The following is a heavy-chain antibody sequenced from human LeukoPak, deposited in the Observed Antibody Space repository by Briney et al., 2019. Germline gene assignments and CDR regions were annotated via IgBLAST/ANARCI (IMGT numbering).Heavy chain of an antibody. J-gene: IGHJ4*02. CDR1: GFTFSNSA. CDR2: ISGSGGST. D-gene: IGHD2-21*02. CDR3: AKEGAYCGGDCYSYFDY. V-gene: IGHV3-23*01. Sequence: GGSLRLSCAASGFTFSNSAMNWVRQAPGQGLEWVSVISGSGGSTYYAESVKGRFTVSRDNSKNTLYLQMNSLRSEDTAVYYCAKEGAYCGGDCYSYFDYWGQGTLVTVSS.